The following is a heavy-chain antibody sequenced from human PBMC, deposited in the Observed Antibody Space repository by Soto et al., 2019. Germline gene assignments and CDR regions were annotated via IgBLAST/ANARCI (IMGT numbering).Heavy chain of an antibody. CDR2: INPNGGST. Sequence: ASVKVSCKASGYIFTNYYIHWVRQAPGQGLEWMGIINPNGGSTSYAQKFEGRVTMTRDTSTSTVLRELSSLRSEDTAVYSCARQGVNTNYFDPWGQGTLVTVSS. CDR1: GYIFTNYY. J-gene: IGHJ5*02. D-gene: IGHD1-7*01. V-gene: IGHV1-46*01. CDR3: ARQGVNTNYFDP.